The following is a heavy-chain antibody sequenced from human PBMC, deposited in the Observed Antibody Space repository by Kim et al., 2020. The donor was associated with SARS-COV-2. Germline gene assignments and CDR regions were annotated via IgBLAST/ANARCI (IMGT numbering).Heavy chain of an antibody. CDR1: GFTFSDYY. J-gene: IGHJ4*02. CDR3: AAYYGSGSYYNEGHY. V-gene: IGHV3-11*01. Sequence: GGSLRLSCAASGFTFSDYYMSWIRQAPGKGLEWVSYISSSGSTIYYADSVKGRFTISRDNAKNSLYLQMNSLRAEDTAVYYCAAYYGSGSYYNEGHYWGQGTLVTGSS. D-gene: IGHD3-10*01. CDR2: ISSSGSTI.